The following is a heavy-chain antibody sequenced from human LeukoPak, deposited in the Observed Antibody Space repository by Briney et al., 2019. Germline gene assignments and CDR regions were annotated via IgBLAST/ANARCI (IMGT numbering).Heavy chain of an antibody. Sequence: GGSLRLSCAASGFTFRSYSMNWVRQAPGKGLEWVSYISSSSSTIFHADSVKGRFTIFRDNAKNSLYLQMNSLRAEDTAVYYCAREAGITPFYYFDYWGQGTLVTVSS. CDR3: AREAGITPFYYFDY. CDR1: GFTFRSYS. J-gene: IGHJ4*02. CDR2: ISSSSSTI. V-gene: IGHV3-48*01. D-gene: IGHD3-10*01.